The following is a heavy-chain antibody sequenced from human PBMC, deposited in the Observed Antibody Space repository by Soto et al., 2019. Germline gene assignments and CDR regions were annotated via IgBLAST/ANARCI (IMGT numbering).Heavy chain of an antibody. CDR1: GFTFSNYA. CDR3: AKDGGPVYGKSPGCSAKHFDY. V-gene: IGHV3-30*18. CDR2: ISYDGDNE. J-gene: IGHJ4*02. Sequence: QVQLVESGGGVVQPGRSLRLSCAASGFTFSNYAMHWVRQAPGKGLEWLAIISYDGDNEYYADSVRGRFTISRDNSKNTLYLQTNNLRHEDTAVYYCAKDGGPVYGKSPGCSAKHFDYWGQGTLVTVSS. D-gene: IGHD2-2*01.